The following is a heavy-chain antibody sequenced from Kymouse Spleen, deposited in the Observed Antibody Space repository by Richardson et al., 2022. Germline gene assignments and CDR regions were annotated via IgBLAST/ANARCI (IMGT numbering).Heavy chain of an antibody. CDR2: ISYDGSNK. CDR1: GFTFSSYG. CDR3: AKGVWFGEIRDLYYYYGMDV. V-gene: IGHV3-30*18. D-gene: IGHD3-10*01. J-gene: IGHJ6*02. Sequence: QVQLVESGGGVVQPGRSLRLSCAASGFTFSSYGMHWVRQAPGKGLEWVAVISYDGSNKYYADSVKGRFTISRDNSKNTLYLQMNSLRAEDTAVYYCAKGVWFGEIRDLYYYYGMDVWGQGTTVTVSS.